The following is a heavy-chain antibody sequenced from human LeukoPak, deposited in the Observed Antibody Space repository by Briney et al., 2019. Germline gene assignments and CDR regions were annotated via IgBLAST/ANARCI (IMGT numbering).Heavy chain of an antibody. Sequence: SETLSLTCTVSGGSISSSSYYWGWIRQPPGKGLEWIGSIYYSGSTYYNPSLKSRVTISVDTSKNQFSLQVNSVTPEDTAVYYCVRALVGALDYWGQGTLVTVSS. CDR3: VRALVGALDY. CDR1: GGSISSSSYY. D-gene: IGHD1-26*01. CDR2: IYYSGST. V-gene: IGHV4-39*01. J-gene: IGHJ4*02.